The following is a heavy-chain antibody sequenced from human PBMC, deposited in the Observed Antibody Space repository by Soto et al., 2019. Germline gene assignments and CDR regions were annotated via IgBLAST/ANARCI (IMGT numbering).Heavy chain of an antibody. CDR3: AKEPPLDSRGYTIDY. CDR1: GGSISSYY. J-gene: IGHJ4*02. Sequence: SETLSLTCTVSGGSISSYYWSWIRQPPGKGLEWIGYIYYSGSTNYNPSLKSRVTISVDTSKNQFSLKLSSVTAADTAVYYCAKEPPLDSRGYTIDYGGKEPLVTVAS. CDR2: IYYSGST. D-gene: IGHD3-22*01. V-gene: IGHV4-59*01.